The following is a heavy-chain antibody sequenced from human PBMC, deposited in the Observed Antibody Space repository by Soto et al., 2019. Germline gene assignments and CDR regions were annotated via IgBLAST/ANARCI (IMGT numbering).Heavy chain of an antibody. D-gene: IGHD4-17*01. V-gene: IGHV2-5*02. CDR1: GFSLTTSEVG. Sequence: QITLKESGPTLVKPTQTLTLTCTFSGFSLTTSEVGVGWIRQPPGKALEWLALIYWDDDKRYSPSLESRLTITQDTSKNQLVLRMTNMGPVDTATYYCAHRREAHGDIFDYWGQGTLVTVS. J-gene: IGHJ4*02. CDR3: AHRREAHGDIFDY. CDR2: IYWDDDK.